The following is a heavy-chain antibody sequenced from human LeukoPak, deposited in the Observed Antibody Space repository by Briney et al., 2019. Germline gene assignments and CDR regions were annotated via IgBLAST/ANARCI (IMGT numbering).Heavy chain of an antibody. J-gene: IGHJ4*02. Sequence: ASVKVSCKASGYTFTGYYMHWVRQGPGQGLERMGWINPNSGGTNYAQKFQGRVTMTRDTSISTAYMELSRLRSDDTAVYYCARTLVRGVIAPGYWGQGTLVTVSS. CDR3: ARTLVRGVIAPGY. CDR1: GYTFTGYY. CDR2: INPNSGGT. V-gene: IGHV1-2*02. D-gene: IGHD3-10*01.